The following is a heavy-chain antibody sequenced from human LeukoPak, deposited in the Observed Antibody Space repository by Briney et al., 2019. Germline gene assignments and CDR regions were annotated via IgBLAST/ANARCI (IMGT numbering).Heavy chain of an antibody. J-gene: IGHJ4*02. D-gene: IGHD2-2*02. CDR2: IRYDGSNK. V-gene: IGHV3-30*02. CDR3: AKEPTSCSSTSCYSGY. Sequence: AGGSLRLSCAASGFTFSSYGMHWVRQAPGKGLEWVAFIRYDGSNKYYADSVKGRFTISRDNSKNTLYLQMNSLRAEDTAVYYCAKEPTSCSSTSCYSGYWGQGTLVTVSS. CDR1: GFTFSSYG.